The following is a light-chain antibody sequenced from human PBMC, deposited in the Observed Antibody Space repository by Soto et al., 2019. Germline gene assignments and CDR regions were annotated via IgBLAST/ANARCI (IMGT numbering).Light chain of an antibody. V-gene: IGKV3-20*01. CDR3: QQYGRT. J-gene: IGKJ2*01. CDR2: GAS. Sequence: DIVLTPSPGTLSLSPGERATLSCRASQSVNSNYLAWYQQKPGQAPRLLIFGASTRATGISDRFRGSGSGTDFTLTINRLEPEDFAVYYCQQYGRTFGQGTKLEIK. CDR1: QSVNSNY.